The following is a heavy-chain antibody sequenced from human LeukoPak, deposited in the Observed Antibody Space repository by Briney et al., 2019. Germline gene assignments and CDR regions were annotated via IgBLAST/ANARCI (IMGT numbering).Heavy chain of an antibody. CDR3: AKGGFRGSYYGGLGAFDI. CDR2: ISGSGGST. CDR1: GFTFSSYA. V-gene: IGHV3-23*01. Sequence: GGSLRLSCAASGFTFSSYAMSWVRQAPGKGLEWVSAISGSGGSTYYADSVKGRFTISRDNSKNTPYLQMNSLRAEDTAVYYCAKGGFRGSYYGGLGAFDIWGQGTMVTVSS. J-gene: IGHJ3*02. D-gene: IGHD1-26*01.